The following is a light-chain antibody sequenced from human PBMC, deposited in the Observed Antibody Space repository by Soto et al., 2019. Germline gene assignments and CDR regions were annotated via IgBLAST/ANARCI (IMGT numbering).Light chain of an antibody. J-gene: IGKJ1*01. CDR1: QNINKY. CDR3: LQTYSTPRT. V-gene: IGKV1-39*01. CDR2: ATS. Sequence: DIQMTQSPSSLSASVGDRVTITCRTSQNINKYLSWYQQKPGKAPKLLIYATSTLQSGVPSRFSGSVSGTDFTLTISTLQPEDFATYYCLQTYSTPRTFGQGTKVDI.